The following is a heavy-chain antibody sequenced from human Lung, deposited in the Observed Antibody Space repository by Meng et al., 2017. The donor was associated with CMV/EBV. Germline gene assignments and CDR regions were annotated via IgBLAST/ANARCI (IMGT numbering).Heavy chain of an antibody. CDR3: AKDWGQLVNYFDY. J-gene: IGHJ4*02. Sequence: SCAASGFIFNAYGMHWVRQAPGKGLEWVAFIRYDGSNKNYADSVKGRFTISRDNSKNTVYLQLNSLRVDDSAVYYCAKDWGQLVNYFDYWGQGKXVTVSS. D-gene: IGHD6-6*01. CDR1: GFIFNAYG. CDR2: IRYDGSNK. V-gene: IGHV3-30*02.